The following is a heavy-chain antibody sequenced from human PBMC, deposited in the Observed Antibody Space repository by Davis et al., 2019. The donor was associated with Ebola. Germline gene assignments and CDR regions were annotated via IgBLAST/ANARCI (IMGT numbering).Heavy chain of an antibody. V-gene: IGHV3-48*02. CDR1: GFTFSSQT. Sequence: GGSLRLSCAASGFTFSSQTMNWVRQAPGKGLEWVSYISSSSSTIYYADSVKGRFTISRDNAKNSLYLQMNSLRDEDTAVYYCATDRNWDFDYWGQGTLVTVSS. D-gene: IGHD7-27*01. CDR2: ISSSSSTI. CDR3: ATDRNWDFDY. J-gene: IGHJ4*02.